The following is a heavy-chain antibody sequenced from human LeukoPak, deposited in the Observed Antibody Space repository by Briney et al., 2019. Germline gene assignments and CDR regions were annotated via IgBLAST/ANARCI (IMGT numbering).Heavy chain of an antibody. J-gene: IGHJ5*02. CDR3: ARDHGYWFDP. CDR2: INDSGST. Sequence: SETLSLTCAVYGGSLSGYYWSWIRQSPGKGLEWIGEINDSGSTNYNPSLKSRVTISVDTSKNQFSLKLSSVTAADTAVYYCARDHGYWFDPWGQGTLVTVSS. V-gene: IGHV4-34*01. CDR1: GGSLSGYY.